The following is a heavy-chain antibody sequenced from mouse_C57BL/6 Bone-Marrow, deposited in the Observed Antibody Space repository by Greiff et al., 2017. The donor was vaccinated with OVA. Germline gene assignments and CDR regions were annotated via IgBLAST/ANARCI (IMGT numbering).Heavy chain of an antibody. CDR1: GFTFSDYY. D-gene: IGHD3-2*02. Sequence: EVHLVESGGGLVQPGGSLKLSCAASGFTFSDYYMYWVRQTPEKRLEWVAYISNGGGSTYYPDTVKGRFTISRDNAKNTLYLQMSRLKSEDTAMYYCARQGWAWFAYWGQGTLVTVSA. J-gene: IGHJ3*01. CDR2: ISNGGGST. V-gene: IGHV5-12*01. CDR3: ARQGWAWFAY.